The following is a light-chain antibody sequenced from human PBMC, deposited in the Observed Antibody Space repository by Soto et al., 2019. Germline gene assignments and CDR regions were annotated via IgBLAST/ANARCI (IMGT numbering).Light chain of an antibody. CDR1: QSVSSGY. CDR2: ATY. J-gene: IGKJ2*01. CDR3: QQYGPSPLYT. Sequence: VLTQSPGTLSWSPGERATLSCRAGQSVSSGYLAWYQQKPGQAPRLLIYATYTRATGIPDRFSGSGPGTDFALTISRLQPEDFAVYYCQQYGPSPLYTFGQGTKLEIK. V-gene: IGKV3-20*01.